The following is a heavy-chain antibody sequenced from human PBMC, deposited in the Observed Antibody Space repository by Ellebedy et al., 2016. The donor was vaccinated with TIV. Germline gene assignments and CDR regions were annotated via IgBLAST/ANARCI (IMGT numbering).Heavy chain of an antibody. CDR3: VRTGRPWFDY. V-gene: IGHV3-11*06. Sequence: PGGSLRLSCVASGFTFSDYYMSWIRQAPGKGLEWVSTISTSSSYTKCADSVKGRFTVSRDEAKKSLYLHMNSLKAEDTAVYYCVRTGRPWFDYWGQGTLVTVSS. CDR1: GFTFSDYY. J-gene: IGHJ4*02. CDR2: ISTSSSYT. D-gene: IGHD2-8*02.